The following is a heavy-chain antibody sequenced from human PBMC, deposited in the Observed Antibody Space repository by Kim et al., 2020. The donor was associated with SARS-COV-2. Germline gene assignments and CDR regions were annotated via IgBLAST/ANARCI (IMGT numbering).Heavy chain of an antibody. Sequence: SLKDRVTISVNTSKNQFSLKLSSVTAADTAVYYCARAGGIAAAAHDAFDIWGQGTMVTVSS. D-gene: IGHD6-13*01. CDR3: ARAGGIAAAAHDAFDI. V-gene: IGHV4-31*02. J-gene: IGHJ3*02.